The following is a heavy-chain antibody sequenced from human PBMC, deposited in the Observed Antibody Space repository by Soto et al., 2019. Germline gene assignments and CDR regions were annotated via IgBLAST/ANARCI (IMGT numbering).Heavy chain of an antibody. CDR3: AKAGGYMYDAFGI. D-gene: IGHD3-10*01. V-gene: IGHV3-23*01. J-gene: IGHJ3*02. Sequence: GGSLRLSCAASGFTFSSYTMTWVRQAPGKGLEWVSGISVGATRTYYADSVKGRFSISRDYSKNTLSLQMNSLRGDDMAVYYCAKAGGYMYDAFGIWGQGTMVTVSS. CDR1: GFTFSSYT. CDR2: ISVGATRT.